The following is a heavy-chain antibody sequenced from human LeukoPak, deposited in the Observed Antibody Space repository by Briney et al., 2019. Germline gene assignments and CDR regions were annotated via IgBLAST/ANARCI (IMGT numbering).Heavy chain of an antibody. CDR1: GFIFSSYA. V-gene: IGHV3-23*01. J-gene: IGHJ4*02. Sequence: GGSLRLSCAASGFIFSSYAMSWVRQAPGKGLEWVSAISDSAYYADSVKGRFTISRDNSKNTLYLQMNSLRAEDTAVYYCAKDGVNYGFFDYWGQGTLVTVSS. CDR3: AKDGVNYGFFDY. D-gene: IGHD3-10*01. CDR2: ISDSA.